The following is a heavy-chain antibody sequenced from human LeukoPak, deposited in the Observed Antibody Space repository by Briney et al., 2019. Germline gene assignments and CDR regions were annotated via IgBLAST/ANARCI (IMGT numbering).Heavy chain of an antibody. CDR1: GFTFSTYA. V-gene: IGHV3-23*01. CDR2: VYGGGTT. Sequence: GASLRLSCAASGFTFSTYAMSWVRQAPGKGLEWVSGVYGGGTTYYADSVKGRFSLSRDNSKNMVYLQMNSLRAEDTAVYYCTKDIRGKGARPWADWFDPWGQGNLVMVSS. CDR3: TKDIRGKGARPWADWFDP. D-gene: IGHD6-6*01. J-gene: IGHJ5*02.